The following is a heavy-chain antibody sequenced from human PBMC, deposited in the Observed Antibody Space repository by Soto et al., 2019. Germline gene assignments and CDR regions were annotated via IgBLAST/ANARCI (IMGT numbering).Heavy chain of an antibody. Sequence: EVQLVESGGGLVQPGGSLRLSCAASGFTFSSYSMNWVRQAPGTGLEWVSYISSSSSTIYYADSVKGRFTISRDNAKNSLYLQMNSLRDEDTAVYYCASEKTYYYDSSGYYHDYWGQGTLVTVSS. CDR3: ASEKTYYYDSSGYYHDY. V-gene: IGHV3-48*02. CDR1: GFTFSSYS. J-gene: IGHJ4*02. CDR2: ISSSSSTI. D-gene: IGHD3-22*01.